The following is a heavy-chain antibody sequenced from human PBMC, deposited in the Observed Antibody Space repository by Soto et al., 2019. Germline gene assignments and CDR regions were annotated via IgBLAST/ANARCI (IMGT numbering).Heavy chain of an antibody. J-gene: IGHJ6*02. D-gene: IGHD4-17*01. CDR2: IYYSGST. Sequence: PSETLSLTCTVSGGSISSGGYYWSWIRQHPGKGLEWIGYIYYSGSTYYNPSLKSRVTISVDTSKNQFSLKLSSVTAADTAVYYCARDRGNDYGDYVTNYYYYGMDVWGQGTTVTVS. CDR1: GGSISSGGYY. V-gene: IGHV4-31*03. CDR3: ARDRGNDYGDYVTNYYYYGMDV.